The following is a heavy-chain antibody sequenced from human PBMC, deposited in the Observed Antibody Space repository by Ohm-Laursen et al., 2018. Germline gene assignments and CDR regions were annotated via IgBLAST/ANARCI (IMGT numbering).Heavy chain of an antibody. J-gene: IGHJ3*02. Sequence: SLRLSCAASGFTFDDYAMHWVRQAPGKGLEWVSGISWNSGSIDYADSVKGRFTISRDNAKRSVYLQMNSLRPEDTAFYYCAKDQAASGPGAIDIWGQGTMVTVSS. CDR2: ISWNSGSI. CDR3: AKDQAASGPGAIDI. D-gene: IGHD6-13*01. V-gene: IGHV3-9*01. CDR1: GFTFDDYA.